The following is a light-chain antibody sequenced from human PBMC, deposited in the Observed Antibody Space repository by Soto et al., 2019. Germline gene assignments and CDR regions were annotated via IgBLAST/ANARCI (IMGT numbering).Light chain of an antibody. V-gene: IGLV2-14*01. CDR2: EVS. CDR1: SSDVGAYNY. CDR3: NSYTSSRTLEV. J-gene: IGLJ3*02. Sequence: QSALTQPASVSGSPGQSITISCTGTSSDVGAYNYVSWYQHHPGKAPKLMIYEVSNRPSGVSNRFSGSKSGNTASLTISGLQPEDEADYYCNSYTSSRTLEVFGGGTQLTVL.